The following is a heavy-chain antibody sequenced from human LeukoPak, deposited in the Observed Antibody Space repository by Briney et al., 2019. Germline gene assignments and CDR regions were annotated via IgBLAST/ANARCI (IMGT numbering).Heavy chain of an antibody. J-gene: IGHJ3*02. D-gene: IGHD3-10*01. V-gene: IGHV3-48*03. CDR1: GFTFSYFE. Sequence: GGSLRLSCAASGFTFSYFEMNWVRQAPGKGLELVSYISSSGSPKYYADSVKGRFTISRDNAKNSLYLQMNSLTAEDTAIYYCAREGRYYGSGSHRDGFDIWGQGTMVTVSS. CDR3: AREGRYYGSGSHRDGFDI. CDR2: ISSSGSPK.